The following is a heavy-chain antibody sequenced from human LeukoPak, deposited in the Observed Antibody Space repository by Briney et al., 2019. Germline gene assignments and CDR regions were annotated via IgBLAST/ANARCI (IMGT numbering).Heavy chain of an antibody. CDR3: ASNYYDSGGADAFDI. CDR1: GGSFSGYY. Sequence: SETLSLTCAVYGGSFSGYYWSWIRQPPGKGLEWIGEINHSGSTNYNPSLKSRVTISVDTSKNQFSLKLSSVTAADTAVYYCASNYYDSGGADAFDIWGQGTMVTVSS. J-gene: IGHJ3*02. CDR2: INHSGST. V-gene: IGHV4-34*01. D-gene: IGHD3-22*01.